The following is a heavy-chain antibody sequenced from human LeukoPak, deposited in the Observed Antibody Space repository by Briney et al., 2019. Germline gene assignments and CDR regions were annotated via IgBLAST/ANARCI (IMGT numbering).Heavy chain of an antibody. CDR3: ARDYTYCGGDCYFDY. J-gene: IGHJ4*02. Sequence: SLRLSCAASGFTFSSYWMHGVRQAPGKGLVWVSRINNDGFNATYADSVKGRFTISRDNAKNTLYLQMNSLRAEDTAGYYCARDYTYCGGDCYFDYWGQGTLDSVSS. CDR1: GFTFSSYW. D-gene: IGHD2-21*02. CDR2: INNDGFNA. V-gene: IGHV3-74*01.